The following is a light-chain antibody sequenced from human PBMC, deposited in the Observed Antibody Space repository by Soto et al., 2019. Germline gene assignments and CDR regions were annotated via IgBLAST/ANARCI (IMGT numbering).Light chain of an antibody. CDR1: QSVSTY. Sequence: EIVMTQSPATLSLSPGERATLSCRASQSVSTYLAWYQQKPGQAPRLLIYDVSNRATGIPARFSGSGSGTDFTLTISSLEPEDFAIYYCQQRSNWPRFTFGPGTKVDI. CDR2: DVS. J-gene: IGKJ3*01. CDR3: QQRSNWPRFT. V-gene: IGKV3-11*01.